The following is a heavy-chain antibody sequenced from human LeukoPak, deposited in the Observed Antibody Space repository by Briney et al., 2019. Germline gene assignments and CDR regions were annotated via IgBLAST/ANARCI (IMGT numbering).Heavy chain of an antibody. V-gene: IGHV4-59*08. CDR1: GGSISNNY. D-gene: IGHD1-26*01. CDR3: ARHGLKLVGASTIYFDN. Sequence: SETLSLTCSVSGGSISNNYWSWIRQSPEKGLEWIGYIHSSGSTDYNPSFKSRVVVSVDTSKNQFSLKLYSVTAADTAVHYCARHGLKLVGASTIYFDNWGQGTLVTVSS. J-gene: IGHJ4*02. CDR2: IHSSGST.